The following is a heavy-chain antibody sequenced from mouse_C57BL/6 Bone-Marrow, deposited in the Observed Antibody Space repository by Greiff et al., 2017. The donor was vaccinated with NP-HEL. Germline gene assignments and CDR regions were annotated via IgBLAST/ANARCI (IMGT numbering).Heavy chain of an antibody. CDR2: ISSGGSYT. J-gene: IGHJ4*01. CDR1: GFTFSSYG. CDR3: ARRGGYYWAMDY. D-gene: IGHD2-3*01. Sequence: EVQLVESGGDLVKPGGSLKLSCAASGFTFSSYGMSWVRQTPDKRLEWVATISSGGSYTYYPDSVKGRFTISRDNAKNTLYLQMSSLKSEDTAMYYCARRGGYYWAMDYWGQGTSVTVSS. V-gene: IGHV5-6*01.